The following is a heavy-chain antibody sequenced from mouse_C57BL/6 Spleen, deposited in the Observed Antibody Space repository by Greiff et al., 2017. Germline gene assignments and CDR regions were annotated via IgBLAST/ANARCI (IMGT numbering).Heavy chain of an antibody. CDR2: INYDGSST. Sequence: EVKLVESEGGLVQPGSSMKLSCTASGFTFSDYYMAWVRQVPEKGLEWVANINYDGSSTYYLDSLKSRFIISRDNAKNILYLQMSSLKSEDTATYYCARDGPHYGSSLYAMDYWGQGTSVTVSS. J-gene: IGHJ4*01. D-gene: IGHD1-1*01. V-gene: IGHV5-16*01. CDR3: ARDGPHYGSSLYAMDY. CDR1: GFTFSDYY.